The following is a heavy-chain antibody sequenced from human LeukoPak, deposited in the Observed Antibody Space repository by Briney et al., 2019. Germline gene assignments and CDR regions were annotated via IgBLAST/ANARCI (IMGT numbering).Heavy chain of an antibody. J-gene: IGHJ4*02. D-gene: IGHD3-10*01. CDR1: GYTFTSYY. CDR3: ARGDSPITMVRGVISFDS. CDR2: INPSGGST. Sequence: ASVKVSCKASGYTFTSYYMHWVRQAPGQGLEWMGIINPSGGSTSYAQKFQGRVTVTRDTSTSTVYMELSSLRSEDTAVYYCARGDSPITMVRGVISFDSWGQGTLVTVSS. V-gene: IGHV1-46*01.